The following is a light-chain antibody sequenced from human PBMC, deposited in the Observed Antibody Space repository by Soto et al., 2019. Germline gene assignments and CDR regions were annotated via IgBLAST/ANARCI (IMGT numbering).Light chain of an antibody. CDR2: RVS. CDR1: QIIDTW. Sequence: DIQMTHSPSPLSASVGDRVIITCRASQIIDTWLAWYQQKPGKAPKVLIYRVSNLESGVPSRCGGSGSGTDFTLTISSLQPDDFATYYCQQYQSSWTFGQGTKVYIK. V-gene: IGKV1-5*03. CDR3: QQYQSSWT. J-gene: IGKJ1*01.